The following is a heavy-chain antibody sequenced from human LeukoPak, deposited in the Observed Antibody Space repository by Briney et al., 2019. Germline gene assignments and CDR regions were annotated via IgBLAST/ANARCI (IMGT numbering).Heavy chain of an antibody. CDR1: GGSFSGYY. Sequence: SETLSLTCAVYGGSFSGYYWSWIRQPPGKGLEWIGEINHSGSTNYNPSLKSRVTISVDTSKNQFPLKLSSVTAADTAVYYCARGPNVGATVRGYYYYGMDVWGQGTTVTVSS. D-gene: IGHD1-26*01. CDR3: ARGPNVGATVRGYYYYGMDV. J-gene: IGHJ6*02. CDR2: INHSGST. V-gene: IGHV4-34*01.